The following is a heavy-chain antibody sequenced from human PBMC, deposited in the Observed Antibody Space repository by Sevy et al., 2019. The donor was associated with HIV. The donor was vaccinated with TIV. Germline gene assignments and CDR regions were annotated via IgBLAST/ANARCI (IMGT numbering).Heavy chain of an antibody. Sequence: GGSLRLSCVASGFAFSNYYAMHWDRQAPGKGLEWVALISYDGSDKYYADSVKGRFTISRDNFKNTLFLQMNSLTTEYTAVYYCARPRANYADHYFFYAMDVWGQGTTVTVSS. CDR2: ISYDGSDK. D-gene: IGHD4-17*01. J-gene: IGHJ6*02. CDR1: GFAFSNYYA. CDR3: ARPRANYADHYFFYAMDV. V-gene: IGHV3-30-3*01.